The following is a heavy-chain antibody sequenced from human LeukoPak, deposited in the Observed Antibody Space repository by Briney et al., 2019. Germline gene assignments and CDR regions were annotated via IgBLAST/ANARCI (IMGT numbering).Heavy chain of an antibody. Sequence: SETLSLTCTVSGGSISSYYWSWIRQPPGKGLEWIGRIYTSGSTGYNPSLKSRVTMSVDTSKNQFSLELSSVTAADTAVYYCARVDLRAAYFDYWGQGTLVTVSS. D-gene: IGHD2-15*01. CDR3: ARVDLRAAYFDY. V-gene: IGHV4-4*07. J-gene: IGHJ4*02. CDR2: IYTSGST. CDR1: GGSISSYY.